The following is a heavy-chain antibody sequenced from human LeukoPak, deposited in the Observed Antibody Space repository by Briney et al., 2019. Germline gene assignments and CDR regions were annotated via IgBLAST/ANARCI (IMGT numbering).Heavy chain of an antibody. CDR1: GFTFSSYA. CDR2: ISYDGSNK. J-gene: IGHJ4*02. D-gene: IGHD6-13*01. V-gene: IGHV3-30-3*01. CDR3: AGSPTLAGILSYFDY. Sequence: GGSQRLSCAASGFTFSSYAMHWVRQAPGKGLEWVAVISYDGSNKYYADSVKGRFTISRDNSKNTLYLQMNSLRAEDTAVYYCAGSPTLAGILSYFDYWGQGTLVTVSS.